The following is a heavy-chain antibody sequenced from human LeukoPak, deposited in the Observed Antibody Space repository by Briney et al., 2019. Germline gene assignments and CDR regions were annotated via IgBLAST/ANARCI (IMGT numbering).Heavy chain of an antibody. J-gene: IGHJ6*03. CDR3: ASRGYSYGTDFYYYYYMDV. D-gene: IGHD5-18*01. CDR2: IYSGGST. CDR1: GFTVSSNY. Sequence: GGSLRLSCAASGFTVSSNYMSWVRQAPGKGLEWVSVIYSGGSTYYADSVKGRFTISRDNSKNTLYLQMNSLRAEDTAVYYCASRGYSYGTDFYYYYYMDVWGKGTTVTISS. V-gene: IGHV3-53*01.